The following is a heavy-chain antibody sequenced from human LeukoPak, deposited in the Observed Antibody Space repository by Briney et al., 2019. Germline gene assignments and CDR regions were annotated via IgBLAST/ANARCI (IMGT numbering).Heavy chain of an antibody. Sequence: GGSLRLSCAASGFTFSSYAMSWVRQAPGKGLEWVSAISGSGGSTYYADSVKGRFTISRDNSKNTLYLQMNSLRAEDTAVYYCAKDEGLLWFGESVWSRPFDATYYFDYWGQGTLVTVSS. CDR2: ISGSGGST. D-gene: IGHD3-10*01. V-gene: IGHV3-23*01. CDR1: GFTFSSYA. CDR3: AKDEGLLWFGESVWSRPFDATYYFDY. J-gene: IGHJ4*02.